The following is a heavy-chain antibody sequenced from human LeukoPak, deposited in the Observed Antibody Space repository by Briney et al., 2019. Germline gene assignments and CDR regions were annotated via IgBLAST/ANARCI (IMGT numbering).Heavy chain of an antibody. Sequence: SETLSLTCAVYGGSFSGYYWSWIRQPPGKGLEWIGEINHSGSTNYNPSLKSRVTISVDTSKNQFSLKLSSVTAADTAVYYCARDAVEHPFTFGGVIAPGAFDIWGQGTMVTVSS. J-gene: IGHJ3*02. D-gene: IGHD3-16*02. CDR3: ARDAVEHPFTFGGVIAPGAFDI. V-gene: IGHV4-34*01. CDR2: INHSGST. CDR1: GGSFSGYY.